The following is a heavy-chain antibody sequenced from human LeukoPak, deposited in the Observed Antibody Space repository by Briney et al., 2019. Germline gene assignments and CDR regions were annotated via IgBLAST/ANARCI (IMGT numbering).Heavy chain of an antibody. CDR1: GYTFTSYG. Sequence: ASVKVSCKASGYTFTSYGISWVRQAPGQGLEWMGWISAYNGNTNYAQKLQGRVTMTTDTSTSTAYMELRSLRSEDTAVYYCARDRGLRYCSGGSCYLTHYYYYYYMDVWGKGTTVTVSS. V-gene: IGHV1-18*01. CDR3: ARDRGLRYCSGGSCYLTHYYYYYYMDV. D-gene: IGHD2-15*01. CDR2: ISAYNGNT. J-gene: IGHJ6*03.